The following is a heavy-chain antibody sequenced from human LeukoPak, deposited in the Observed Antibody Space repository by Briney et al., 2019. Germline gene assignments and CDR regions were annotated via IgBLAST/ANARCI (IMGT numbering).Heavy chain of an antibody. CDR3: AAEDDFLTGYYDFDY. CDR2: IVIANGNT. J-gene: IGHJ4*02. D-gene: IGHD3-9*01. V-gene: IGHV1-58*01. Sequence: SVKVSCKASGFTFARSAVQWVRQARGQRPEWIGWIVIANGNTNYAQKFQERLNITRDMSTSTAYMELSSLRSEDTAVYYCAAEDDFLTGYYDFDYWGQGTVVTVSS. CDR1: GFTFARSA.